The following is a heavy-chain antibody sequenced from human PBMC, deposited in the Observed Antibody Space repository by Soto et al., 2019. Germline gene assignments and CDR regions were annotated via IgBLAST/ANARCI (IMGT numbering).Heavy chain of an antibody. CDR1: GGSISSGGYY. J-gene: IGHJ5*02. V-gene: IGHV4-31*03. D-gene: IGHD3-22*01. CDR2: IYYSGST. CDR3: ARTSYDSSGTAADP. Sequence: SECLSLTCTVSGGSISSGGYYWSWIRQHPGKGLEWIGYIYYSGSTYYNPSLKSRVTISVDTSKNQFSLKLSSVTAADTAVYYCARTSYDSSGTAADPWGQGTLVTVSS.